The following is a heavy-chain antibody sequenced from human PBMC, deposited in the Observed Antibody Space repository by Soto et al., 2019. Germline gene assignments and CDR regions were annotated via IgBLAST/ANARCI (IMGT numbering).Heavy chain of an antibody. CDR2: INHSGST. D-gene: IGHD3-3*01. CDR1: GGSFSGYY. V-gene: IGHV4-34*01. Sequence: NPAESLSLTCAVYGGSFSGYYWSWIRQPPGKGLEWIGEINHSGSTNYNPSLKSRVTISVDTSKNQFSLKLSSVTAADTAVYYCARGPRGTIFGVVTKNYGMDVWGQGTTVTVSS. CDR3: ARGPRGTIFGVVTKNYGMDV. J-gene: IGHJ6*02.